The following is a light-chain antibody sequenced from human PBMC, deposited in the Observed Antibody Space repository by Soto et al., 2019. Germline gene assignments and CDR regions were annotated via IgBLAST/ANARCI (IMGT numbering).Light chain of an antibody. CDR2: SNN. J-gene: IGLJ2*01. Sequence: QSVLTQPPSASGTPGQRVTISCSGSSSNIGSNTVNWYQQLPGTAPKLLIYSNNQRPSGVPDRFSGSKSGTSASLAISGLQSEDEADYYCAAWDDSLNGVVFSGRTKLTVL. V-gene: IGLV1-44*01. CDR1: SSNIGSNT. CDR3: AAWDDSLNGVV.